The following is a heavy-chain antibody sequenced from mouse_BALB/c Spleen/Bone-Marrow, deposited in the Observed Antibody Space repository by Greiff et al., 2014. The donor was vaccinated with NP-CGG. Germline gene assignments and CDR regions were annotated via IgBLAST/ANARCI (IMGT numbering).Heavy chain of an antibody. V-gene: IGHV1S120*01. CDR2: INPSNGGT. J-gene: IGHJ3*01. CDR1: GYTFTSYY. CDR3: TRPYYGYVGYAY. D-gene: IGHD1-2*01. Sequence: QVQLQQSGAELVKPGASVKLSCKASGYTFTSYYMYWVKQRPGQGLEWIGEINPSNGGTNFNEKFKSKATLTVDKSSSTAYMQXXXXXXEDXAIYYCTRPYYGYVGYAYWGQGTQVTVSA.